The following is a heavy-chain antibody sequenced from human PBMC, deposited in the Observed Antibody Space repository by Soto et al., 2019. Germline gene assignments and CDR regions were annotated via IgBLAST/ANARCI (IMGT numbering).Heavy chain of an antibody. D-gene: IGHD4-4*01. CDR2: IIPIFGTA. J-gene: IGHJ4*02. V-gene: IGHV1-69*13. CDR1: GGTFSSYA. CDR3: ARGNFDSNYRPEMGLYFDY. Sequence: EASVKVSCKASGGTFSSYAISWVRQAPGQGLEWMGGIIPIFGTANYAQKFQGRVTITADESTSTAYMELSSLRSEDTAVYYCARGNFDSNYRPEMGLYFDYWGQGTLVTVPS.